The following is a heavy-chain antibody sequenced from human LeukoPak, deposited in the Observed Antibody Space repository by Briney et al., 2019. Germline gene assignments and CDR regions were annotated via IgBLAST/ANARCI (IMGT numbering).Heavy chain of an antibody. D-gene: IGHD6-13*01. CDR2: THGDGSRT. CDR1: GFTFSDYW. Sequence: GGSLRLSCETSGFTFSDYWMHWVRQAPGKGLVWVALTHGDGSRTSYADSVKGRFTISRDNAKNTLYLEMNSLRAEDTAVYFCARDRWYSQDYWGQGALVTV. V-gene: IGHV3-74*01. J-gene: IGHJ4*02. CDR3: ARDRWYSQDY.